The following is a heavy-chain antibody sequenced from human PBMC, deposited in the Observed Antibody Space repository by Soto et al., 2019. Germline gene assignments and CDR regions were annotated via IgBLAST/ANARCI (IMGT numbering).Heavy chain of an antibody. V-gene: IGHV4-31*03. CDR3: ARDLRAYSGYDSPQLYYYGMDV. J-gene: IGHJ6*02. D-gene: IGHD5-12*01. CDR1: GGSISSGGYY. Sequence: QVQLQESGPGLVKPSQTLSLTCTVSGGSISSGGYYWSWIRQHPGKGLEWIGYIYYSGSTYYNPSLKSRVTISVDTSKNQFSLKLSSVTAADTAVYYCARDLRAYSGYDSPQLYYYGMDVWGQGTTVTVSS. CDR2: IYYSGST.